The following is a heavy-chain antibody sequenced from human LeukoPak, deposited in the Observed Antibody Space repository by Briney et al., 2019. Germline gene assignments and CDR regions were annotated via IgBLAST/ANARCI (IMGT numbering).Heavy chain of an antibody. Sequence: PGGSLRLSCAASGFPLGSYSINWFRQAPGKGLEWVAYISASGSNIYYVDSVMGRFTVSRDNPKSSLFLQMNSPRAEDTAVYYCARVKGTYFDYWGQGALVTVSS. D-gene: IGHD1-1*01. J-gene: IGHJ4*02. CDR1: GFPLGSYS. V-gene: IGHV3-48*01. CDR3: ARVKGTYFDY. CDR2: ISASGSNI.